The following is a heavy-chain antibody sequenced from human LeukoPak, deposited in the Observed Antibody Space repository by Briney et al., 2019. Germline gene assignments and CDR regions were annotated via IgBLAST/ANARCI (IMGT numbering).Heavy chain of an antibody. J-gene: IGHJ4*02. D-gene: IGHD2-21*01. Sequence: ASVKVSCKASGYTFSSYGISWLRQAPGQGLEWMGWISAYNGNTNYAQKFQGRVTMTTDTSTSTLYMEVRSLGSDDTAVYYCARDHGHKSVDYWGQGTLVTVSS. V-gene: IGHV1-18*01. CDR3: ARDHGHKSVDY. CDR1: GYTFSSYG. CDR2: ISAYNGNT.